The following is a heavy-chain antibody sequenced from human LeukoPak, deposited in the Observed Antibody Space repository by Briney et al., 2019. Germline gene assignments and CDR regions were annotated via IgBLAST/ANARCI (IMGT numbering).Heavy chain of an antibody. J-gene: IGHJ4*02. Sequence: SETLSLTCTVSSGSISSYCWSWIRQPAGKGLEWIGRICASGSTNYNPSLRSRVTISVDKSKSQISLNLSSVTAADTALYYCARGPFQAAGAFDYWGQGTLVTVSS. D-gene: IGHD6-13*01. CDR2: ICASGST. CDR3: ARGPFQAAGAFDY. CDR1: SGSISSYC. V-gene: IGHV4-4*07.